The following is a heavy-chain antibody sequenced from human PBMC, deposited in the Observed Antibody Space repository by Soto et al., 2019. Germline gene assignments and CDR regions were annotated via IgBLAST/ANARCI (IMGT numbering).Heavy chain of an antibody. D-gene: IGHD6-13*01. Sequence: EVQLLEFGGGLVQPGGSLRLSCAASGFTFSSYAMSWVRQAPGKGLEWVSAISGSGGSTYYADSVKGRFTISRDNSKNTLYLQMNSLRAEDTAVYYCAKDPGEAAAGRGDWFDPWGQGTLVTVSS. CDR2: ISGSGGST. J-gene: IGHJ5*02. CDR3: AKDPGEAAAGRGDWFDP. V-gene: IGHV3-23*01. CDR1: GFTFSSYA.